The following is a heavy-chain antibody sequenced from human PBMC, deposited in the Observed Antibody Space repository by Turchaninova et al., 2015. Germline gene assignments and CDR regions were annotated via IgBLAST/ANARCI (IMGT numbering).Heavy chain of an antibody. V-gene: IGHV4-34*01. D-gene: IGHD6-13*01. J-gene: IGHJ4*02. CDR1: GGSFSCYY. CDR2: INHSGST. Sequence: QVQLQQWGAGLLKPSETLSLTCAVYGGSFSCYYWSWVPQPPGKGGEWIGKINHSGSTNYNPSLKSRVTISVDTSKNQFSLKLSSVTAADTAVYYCARVKGDSSSWFRYYFDYWGQGTLVTVSS. CDR3: ARVKGDSSSWFRYYFDY.